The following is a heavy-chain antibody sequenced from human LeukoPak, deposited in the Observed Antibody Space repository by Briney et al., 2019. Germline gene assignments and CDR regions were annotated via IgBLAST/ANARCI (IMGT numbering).Heavy chain of an antibody. CDR1: GFTFSSYG. CDR2: IWYDGSNK. J-gene: IGHJ4*02. V-gene: IGHV3-33*06. CDR3: AKPRRGYNYGSYFDY. Sequence: GSLRLSCAASGFTFSSYGMHWVRQAPGKGLVWVAVIWYDGSNKYYADSLKGRFTISRDNVENTLYLQLNSLRAEDTAVYYCAKPRRGYNYGSYFDYWGQGTLVTVSS. D-gene: IGHD5-24*01.